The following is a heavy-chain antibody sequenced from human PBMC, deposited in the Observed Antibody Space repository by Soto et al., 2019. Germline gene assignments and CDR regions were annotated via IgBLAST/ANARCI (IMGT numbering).Heavy chain of an antibody. CDR3: AKVGYCGGDCYFGPNDY. V-gene: IGHV3-23*01. CDR1: GFTFSSYA. Sequence: EVQLLESGGGLVQPGGSLRLSCAASGFTFSSYAMSWVRQAPGKGLEWVSALSGSGGSTYYADSVKGRFTISRDNSKNTLYLQMNSLRAEDTAVYYCAKVGYCGGDCYFGPNDYWGQGTLVTVSS. CDR2: LSGSGGST. D-gene: IGHD2-21*02. J-gene: IGHJ4*02.